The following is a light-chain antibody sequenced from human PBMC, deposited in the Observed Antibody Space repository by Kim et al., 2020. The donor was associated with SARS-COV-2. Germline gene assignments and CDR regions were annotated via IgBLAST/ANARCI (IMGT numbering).Light chain of an antibody. J-gene: IGKJ2*01. CDR3: QQYGSSSYT. CDR1: QSGSSSY. CDR2: GAS. V-gene: IGKV3-20*01. Sequence: LSPVERATLSCRASQSGSSSYLAWYQQKPGQAPRLLIYGASSRATGIPDRFSGSGSGTDFTLTISRLEPEDFAVYYCQQYGSSSYTFGQGTKLEI.